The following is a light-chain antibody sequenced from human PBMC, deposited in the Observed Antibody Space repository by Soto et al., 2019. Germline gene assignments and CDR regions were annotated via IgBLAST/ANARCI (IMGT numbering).Light chain of an antibody. Sequence: EIVLTQSPGTLSLSTGERANISCRASQSLSSNYLAWYQQRPGQSPRLLVYGASSRATGIPDRFSGSGFGTDCALTISRLEPEDSAVYYCHQYENAPFPVGPGTRVGIK. CDR3: HQYENAPFP. CDR2: GAS. CDR1: QSLSSNY. J-gene: IGKJ3*01. V-gene: IGKV3-20*01.